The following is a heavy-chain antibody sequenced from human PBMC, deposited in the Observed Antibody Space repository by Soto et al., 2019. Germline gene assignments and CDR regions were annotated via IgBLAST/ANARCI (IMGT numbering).Heavy chain of an antibody. D-gene: IGHD6-13*01. CDR3: ARGGRQQLIPTPISYKIDY. Sequence: SESLSLTCTVSVDSFNLGSERSSAGAQPGKGLEWIGEINHSGSTNYNPSLKSRVTISVDMSKNQFSLKLSSVTAAETAVYYCARGGRQQLIPTPISYKIDYWGQGTLVTVSA. V-gene: IGHV4-4*02. CDR1: VDSFNLGSE. J-gene: IGHJ4*02. CDR2: INHSGST.